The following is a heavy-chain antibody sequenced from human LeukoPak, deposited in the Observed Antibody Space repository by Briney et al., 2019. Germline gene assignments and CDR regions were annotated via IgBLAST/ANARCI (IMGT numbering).Heavy chain of an antibody. Sequence: PSETLSLTCTVSGGSISSSSYYWGWIRQPPGKGLEWIGSIYYSGSTYYNPSLKSRVTISVDTSKNQFSLKLSSVTAADTAVYYCARVLDDIVVVVAATDDAFDIWGQGTMVTVSS. CDR1: GGSISSSSYY. J-gene: IGHJ3*02. CDR2: IYYSGST. D-gene: IGHD2-15*01. V-gene: IGHV4-39*01. CDR3: ARVLDDIVVVVAATDDAFDI.